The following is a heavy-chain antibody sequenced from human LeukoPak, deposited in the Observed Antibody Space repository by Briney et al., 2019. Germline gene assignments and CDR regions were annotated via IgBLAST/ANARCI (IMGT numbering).Heavy chain of an antibody. V-gene: IGHV4-30-2*01. D-gene: IGHD1-26*01. CDR1: GGSISSGGYS. CDR2: IYHSGST. CDR3: ARVGGDPYYYYGMDV. J-gene: IGHJ6*02. Sequence: SETLSLTCAVSGGSISSGGYSWSWIRQPPGKGLEWIGYIYHSGSTYYNPSLKSRVTISVDRSKNQFSLKLSSVTAADTAVYYCARVGGDPYYYYGMDVWGQGTTVTVSS.